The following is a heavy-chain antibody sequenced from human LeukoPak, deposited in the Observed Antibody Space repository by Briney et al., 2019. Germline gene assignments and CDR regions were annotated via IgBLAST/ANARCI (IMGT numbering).Heavy chain of an antibody. Sequence: PSETLSLTCAVYGGTFTSYYYWTWMRQSPGKGLEWIGEIDHSVNTHFNPSLQSRVTMSAHTSSNQFSLKVTSVTAADTAVYYCARGQWGDRLRYWGQGTLVTVSS. CDR1: GGTFTSYY. CDR3: ARGQWGDRLRY. CDR2: IDHSVNT. D-gene: IGHD1-26*01. J-gene: IGHJ4*02. V-gene: IGHV4-34*01.